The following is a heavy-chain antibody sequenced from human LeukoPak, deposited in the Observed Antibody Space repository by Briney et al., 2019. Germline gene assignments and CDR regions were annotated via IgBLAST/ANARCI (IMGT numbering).Heavy chain of an antibody. CDR1: GYTFTSYG. CDR2: ISAYNGNT. Sequence: GASVKVSCKASGYTFTSYGISWVRQAPGQGLEWMGWISAYNGNTNYAQKLQGRVTMTTDTSTSTAYMELRSLRSDDTAVYYCARTQPDNFDGVPGGAFDIWGQGTMVTVSS. CDR3: ARTQPDNFDGVPGGAFDI. D-gene: IGHD3-9*01. V-gene: IGHV1-18*04. J-gene: IGHJ3*02.